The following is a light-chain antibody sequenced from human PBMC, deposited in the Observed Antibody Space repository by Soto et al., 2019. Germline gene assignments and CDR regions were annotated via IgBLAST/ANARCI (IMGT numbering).Light chain of an antibody. CDR1: QSVSSSY. J-gene: IGKJ1*01. Sequence: EIVLTQSPGTLSLSPGERATLSCRASQSVSSSYLAWYQQKPGQAPRLLIYGASSRATGLPDRFSGSGSGTDFPFTISRLEAEDFAVYYCQQYGSSLTWTFGQGTKVEIK. CDR2: GAS. V-gene: IGKV3-20*01. CDR3: QQYGSSLTWT.